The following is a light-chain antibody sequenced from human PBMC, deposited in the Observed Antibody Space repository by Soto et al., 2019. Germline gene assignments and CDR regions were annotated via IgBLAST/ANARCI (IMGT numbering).Light chain of an antibody. Sequence: QSALTQPASVSGSPGQSITISCTGTSSDVGSYNLVSWYQQHPGKAPKLMIYEGSKRPSGVSNRFSGSKSGNTASLTISGLQAEDEADYSCCSYAGSIFYVFGTGTKVTVL. J-gene: IGLJ1*01. CDR3: CSYAGSIFYV. CDR2: EGS. CDR1: SSDVGSYNL. V-gene: IGLV2-23*01.